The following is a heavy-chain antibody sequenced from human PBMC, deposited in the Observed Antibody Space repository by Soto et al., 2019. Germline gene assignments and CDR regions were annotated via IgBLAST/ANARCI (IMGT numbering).Heavy chain of an antibody. V-gene: IGHV1-8*01. J-gene: IGHJ6*02. Sequence: ASVKGSCRASGYTFTSYDINWVRQATGQGLEWRGWRDPNSGNTGYAQKFQGRVTMTRNTSISTAYMELSSLRSEDTAVYYCSRGATIFGADYYCGMDVWGQGTTVTVSS. D-gene: IGHD3-3*01. CDR1: GYTFTSYD. CDR3: SRGATIFGADYYCGMDV. CDR2: RDPNSGNT.